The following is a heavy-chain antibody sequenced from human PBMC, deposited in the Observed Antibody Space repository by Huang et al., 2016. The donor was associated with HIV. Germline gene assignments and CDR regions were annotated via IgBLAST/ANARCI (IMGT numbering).Heavy chain of an antibody. CDR3: ARTAVHYRGYGTHFAPLFYFDV. J-gene: IGHJ4*02. V-gene: IGHV3-7*01. Sequence: WMSWVRQAPGKGLEWVANIKPDGSVQSYADSVNGRFPISRDHSYNIVYLQMNNLRVEDTAEYYCARTAVHYRGYGTHFAPLFYFDVWGRGTLVVVSS. CDR2: IKPDGSVQ. CDR1: W. D-gene: IGHD3-9*01.